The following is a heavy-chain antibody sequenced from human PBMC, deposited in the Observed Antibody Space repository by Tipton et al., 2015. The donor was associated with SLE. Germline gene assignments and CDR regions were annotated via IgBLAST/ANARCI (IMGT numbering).Heavy chain of an antibody. D-gene: IGHD5-18*01. CDR1: GFTFSNSW. Sequence: SLRLSCTASGFTFSNSWMSWVRQAPGKGLEWVAHIQQDGNDKYYVDSLKGRFTISRDNAKNSLYLQMNSLRAEDTAVYYCVRGSAYNIWWGQGTLVTVSS. CDR3: VRGSAYNIW. V-gene: IGHV3-7*01. CDR2: IQQDGNDK. J-gene: IGHJ4*02.